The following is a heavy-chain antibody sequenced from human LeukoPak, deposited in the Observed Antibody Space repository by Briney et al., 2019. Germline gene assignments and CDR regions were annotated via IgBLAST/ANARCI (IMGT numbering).Heavy chain of an antibody. V-gene: IGHV1-58*02. Sequence: SVKVSCKASGFTFTSSAMQWVRQARGQRLEWIGWIVVGSGNTNYAQKFQERVTITRDMSTSTAYMELSSLRSEDTAVYYCAGREASSSSEPYYYMDVWGKGTTVTVSS. CDR1: GFTFTSSA. J-gene: IGHJ6*03. D-gene: IGHD6-13*01. CDR2: IVVGSGNT. CDR3: AGREASSSSEPYYYMDV.